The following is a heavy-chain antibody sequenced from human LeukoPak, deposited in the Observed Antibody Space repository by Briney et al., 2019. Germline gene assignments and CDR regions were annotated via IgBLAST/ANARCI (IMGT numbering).Heavy chain of an antibody. D-gene: IGHD6-13*01. J-gene: IGHJ4*02. Sequence: ASVKVSCKASGYTFTSYYMHWVRQTPGQGREWMGIINPSGGSTSYAQKLQGRVTMTRDMSTSTVYMELSSLRSEDTAVYYCARGYSSSWYLDYWGQGTLVTVSS. CDR2: INPSGGST. CDR3: ARGYSSSWYLDY. CDR1: GYTFTSYY. V-gene: IGHV1-46*01.